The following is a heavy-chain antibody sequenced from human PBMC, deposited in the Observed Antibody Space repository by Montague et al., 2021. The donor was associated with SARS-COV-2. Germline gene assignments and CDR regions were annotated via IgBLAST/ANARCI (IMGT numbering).Heavy chain of an antibody. D-gene: IGHD6-19*01. CDR3: ARCTLEVAVKAFDI. J-gene: IGHJ3*02. V-gene: IGHV4-39*01. CDR1: GGSISNSGYY. Sequence: SETLSLTCTVSGGSISNSGYYWGWIRQPPGKGLEWIGSIYYSGSTYYNPSLKSRVTISVDTSKNQFSLKLSSVTAADTAMYYCARCTLEVAVKAFDIWGQGTMATVS. CDR2: IYYSGST.